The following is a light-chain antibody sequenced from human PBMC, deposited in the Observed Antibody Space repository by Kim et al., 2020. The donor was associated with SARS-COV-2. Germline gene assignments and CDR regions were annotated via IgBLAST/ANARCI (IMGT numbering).Light chain of an antibody. CDR1: NIGGKI. Sequence: SYELTQPPSVSVAPGKTASIPCGGNNIGGKIVHWYQQKPGQAPVLLIYYDKDRPSGIPERYSGSNSGNKATQSIARVEARYEVEYCCRVWDSSSDHRVFGGETQLTVL. CDR3: RVWDSSSDHRV. CDR2: YDK. J-gene: IGLJ3*02. V-gene: IGLV3-21*04.